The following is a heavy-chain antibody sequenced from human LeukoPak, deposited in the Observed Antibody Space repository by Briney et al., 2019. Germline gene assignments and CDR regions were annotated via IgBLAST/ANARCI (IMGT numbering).Heavy chain of an antibody. CDR3: ARDTAPNCNDSGEFDY. J-gene: IGHJ4*02. V-gene: IGHV1-18*01. CDR2: ISAYNGNT. D-gene: IGHD1-1*01. Sequence: ASVKVSRKASGYTFTSYGISWVRQAPGQGLEWMGWISAYNGNTNYAQKLQGRATMTTDTSTSTAYMELRSLRSDDTAVYYCARDTAPNCNDSGEFDYWGQGTLVTVSS. CDR1: GYTFTSYG.